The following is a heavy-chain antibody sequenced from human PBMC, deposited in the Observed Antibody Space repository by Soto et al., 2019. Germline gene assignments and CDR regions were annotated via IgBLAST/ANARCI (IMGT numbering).Heavy chain of an antibody. Sequence: QVQLQESGPGLVKPSQTLSLTCTVSGGSISSGCYYWSWIRQHPGKGLEWIGNIYYSGGTYYKPSLKSRVIISVDPSKNLFSLKLSSGTAAGTSVYYCARSVFPWGRGTLVTVSS. CDR2: IYYSGGT. V-gene: IGHV4-31*03. J-gene: IGHJ5*02. CDR1: GGSISSGCYY. CDR3: ARSVFP.